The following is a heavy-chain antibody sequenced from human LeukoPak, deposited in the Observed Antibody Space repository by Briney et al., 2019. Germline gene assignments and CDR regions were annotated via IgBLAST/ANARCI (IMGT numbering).Heavy chain of an antibody. CDR3: ARDPRWLTPDCASTSCYENYFDP. D-gene: IGHD2-2*01. V-gene: IGHV4-38-2*02. J-gene: IGHJ5*02. Sequence: LETLSLTCGVSGYSISSGYQWAWIRQSPGKGLEWIGSIYHSGSAHYNPSLKSRVTISVETSKNQFSLNMYSVTAADTAVYYCARDPRWLTPDCASTSCYENYFDPWGQGTLVTVSS. CDR1: GYSISSGYQ. CDR2: IYHSGSA.